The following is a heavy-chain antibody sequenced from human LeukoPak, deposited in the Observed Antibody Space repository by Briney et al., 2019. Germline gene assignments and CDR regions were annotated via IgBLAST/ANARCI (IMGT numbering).Heavy chain of an antibody. Sequence: SETLSLTCTVSGGSISSYYWSWIRQPPGKGLEWIGYTSYSGSTNYNPSLKRRVTISVDSSKNQFSLKLSSVTAADTAVYYCARVGVGATIDYWGQGTLVTVSS. CDR3: ARVGVGATIDY. V-gene: IGHV4-59*01. CDR2: TSYSGST. D-gene: IGHD1-26*01. CDR1: GGSISSYY. J-gene: IGHJ4*02.